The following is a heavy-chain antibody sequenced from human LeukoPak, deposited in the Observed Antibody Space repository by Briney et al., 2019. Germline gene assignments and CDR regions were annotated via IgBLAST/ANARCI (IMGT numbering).Heavy chain of an antibody. Sequence: GGSLRLSCASSGFTFSRYDMNWVRQAPGKGLEWVSYISSSSSIIYYANSVEGRFTISRDNSKNTLYLQMNSLRGEDTAVYYCAKDIDCSGTNCPKTYDYWGQGTLVTVSS. V-gene: IGHV3-48*01. CDR2: ISSSSSII. D-gene: IGHD2-2*01. J-gene: IGHJ4*02. CDR1: GFTFSRYD. CDR3: AKDIDCSGTNCPKTYDY.